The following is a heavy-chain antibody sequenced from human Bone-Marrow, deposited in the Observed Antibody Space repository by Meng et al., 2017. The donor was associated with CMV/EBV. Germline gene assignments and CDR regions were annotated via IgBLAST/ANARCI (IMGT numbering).Heavy chain of an antibody. CDR2: ISSNDEK. V-gene: IGHV2-26*01. CDR1: GFSLRNARMG. CDR3: ARMEVVPAAIYYYYGMAV. D-gene: IGHD2-2*01. J-gene: IGHJ6*02. Sequence: GPTLVKPTETLTLTCTVSGFSLRNARMGVSWIRQPPGKALEWLAHISSNDEKSYSTSLKSRLTISKDTSKSQVVLTMTNMDPVDTATYYCARMEVVPAAIYYYYGMAVWGQGTTVTVSS.